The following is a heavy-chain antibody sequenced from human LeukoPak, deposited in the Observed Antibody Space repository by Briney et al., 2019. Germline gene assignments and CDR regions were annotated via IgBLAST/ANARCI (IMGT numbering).Heavy chain of an antibody. CDR1: RDSISSNNW. CDR3: ARDSYYFGSGSDNTPYNWFDP. V-gene: IGHV4-4*02. D-gene: IGHD3-10*01. CDR2: IYHSGST. Sequence: SETLSLTCAVSRDSISSNNWWSWVRQPPGKRLEWIAEIYHSGSTNYNPSLKSRVAISVDKSKNQFSLKLSSVTAADTAMYYCARDSYYFGSGSDNTPYNWFDPWGQGTLVTVSS. J-gene: IGHJ5*02.